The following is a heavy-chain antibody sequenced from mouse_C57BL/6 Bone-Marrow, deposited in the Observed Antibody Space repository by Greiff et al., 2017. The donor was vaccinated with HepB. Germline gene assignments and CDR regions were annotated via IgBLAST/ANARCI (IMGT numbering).Heavy chain of an antibody. J-gene: IGHJ2*01. CDR3: ARALITTVVATGGY. V-gene: IGHV7-1*01. Sequence: EVKLVESGGGLVQSGRSLRLSCATSGFTFSDFYMEWVRQAPGKGLEWIAASRNKANDYTTEYSASVKGRFIVSRDTSQSILYLQMNALRADDTAIYYCARALITTVVATGGYWGQGTTLTVSS. CDR2: SRNKANDYTT. CDR1: GFTFSDFY. D-gene: IGHD1-1*01.